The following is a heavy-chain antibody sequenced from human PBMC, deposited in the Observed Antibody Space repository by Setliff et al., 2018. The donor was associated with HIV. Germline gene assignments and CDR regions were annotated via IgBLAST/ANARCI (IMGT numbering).Heavy chain of an antibody. D-gene: IGHD6-6*01. Sequence: PSETLSLTCTVSGDSINNYYWTWIRQPPGKGLGWIGYIYHSGGTKYNPSLESRVTISVDTSKKHFSLNLSSVTAADTAVYYCARGLATSSRSSLVYWGQGILVTVSS. J-gene: IGHJ4*02. V-gene: IGHV4-59*01. CDR3: ARGLATSSRSSLVY. CDR2: IYHSGGT. CDR1: GDSINNYY.